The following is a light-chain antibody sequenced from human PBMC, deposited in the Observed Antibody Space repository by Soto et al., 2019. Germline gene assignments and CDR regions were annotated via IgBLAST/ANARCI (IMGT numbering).Light chain of an antibody. CDR2: CSS. V-gene: IGKV2-28*01. CDR1: QSFLHSTGYTS. CDR3: KPALNWPLT. Sequence: DIAMTQSPLSLPVPPGTPASISCRSRQSFLHSTGYTSLDWYLQKPGQSPHLLIYCSSNRASGVPDRFSGSGSGTDFTLTISRVEAEDVGVYYCKPALNWPLTFGRGTKVEIK. J-gene: IGKJ3*01.